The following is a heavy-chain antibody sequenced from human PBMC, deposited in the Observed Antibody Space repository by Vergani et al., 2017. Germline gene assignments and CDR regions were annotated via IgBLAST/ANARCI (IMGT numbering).Heavy chain of an antibody. CDR2: IYPGDSDT. V-gene: IGHV5-51*01. D-gene: IGHD2-2*01. Sequence: EVQLVQSGAEVKKPGESLKISCKGSGYSFTSYWIGWVRQMPGKGLEWMGIIYPGDSDTRYSPSFQGQVTISAEKSISTAYLQWSSLKASDTAMYYCARLIVVVPAAECDGDRWFDPWGQGTLVTVSS. J-gene: IGHJ5*02. CDR3: ARLIVVVPAAECDGDRWFDP. CDR1: GYSFTSYW.